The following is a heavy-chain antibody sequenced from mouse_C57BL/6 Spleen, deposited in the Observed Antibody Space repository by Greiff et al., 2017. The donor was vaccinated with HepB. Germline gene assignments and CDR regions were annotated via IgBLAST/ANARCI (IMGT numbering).Heavy chain of an antibody. J-gene: IGHJ3*01. V-gene: IGHV1-7*01. Sequence: VQRVESGAELAKPGASVKLSCKASGYTFTSYWMHWVKQRPGQGLEWIGYINPSSGYTKYNQKFKDKATLTADKSSSTAYMQLSSLTYEDSAVYYCARERGNYSAWFAYWGQGTLVTVSA. D-gene: IGHD2-1*01. CDR2: INPSSGYT. CDR3: ARERGNYSAWFAY. CDR1: GYTFTSYW.